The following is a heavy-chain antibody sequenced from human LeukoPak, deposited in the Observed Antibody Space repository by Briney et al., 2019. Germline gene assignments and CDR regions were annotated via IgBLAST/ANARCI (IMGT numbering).Heavy chain of an antibody. V-gene: IGHV3-30*04. CDR2: ISYDGSKK. Sequence: PGLSLRLSCAASGFTFSNYAMDWVRQAPGKGLEGVAFISYDGSKKDFADSVKGRFTVSRDNSKKTLYLQMYSLTTADPALYYCVRSRGTIPNFDYWGQGTRVTVSS. D-gene: IGHD2-21*01. CDR1: GFTFSNYA. CDR3: VRSRGTIPNFDY. J-gene: IGHJ4*02.